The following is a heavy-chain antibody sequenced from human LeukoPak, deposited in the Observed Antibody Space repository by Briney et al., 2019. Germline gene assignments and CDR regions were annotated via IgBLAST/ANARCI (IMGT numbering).Heavy chain of an antibody. CDR2: INPNSGGT. V-gene: IGHV1-2*06. CDR3: ARGARYCTNGVCSLYYYYYMDV. CDR1: GYTFTGYY. D-gene: IGHD2-8*01. J-gene: IGHJ6*03. Sequence: ASVKVSCKASGYTFTGYYMHWVRQAPGQGLEWMGRINPNSGGTNYAQKFQGRVTMTRDTSISTAYMELSRLRSDDPAVYYCARGARYCTNGVCSLYYYYYMDVWGKGTTVTVSS.